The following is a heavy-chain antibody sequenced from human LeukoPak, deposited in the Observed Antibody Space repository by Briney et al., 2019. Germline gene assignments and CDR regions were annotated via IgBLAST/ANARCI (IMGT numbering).Heavy chain of an antibody. D-gene: IGHD5-18*01. CDR1: GFTFSSYA. Sequence: PGGSLRLSCAASGFTFSSYAMSWVRQAPGKGLEWVSNVNRDGSVKNYMDSVKGRFTISRDNAKNSLYLQMNSLRAEDTAVYYCARVGESGVSRWIQLPQGYFDYWGQGTLVTVSS. V-gene: IGHV3-7*01. CDR3: ARVGESGVSRWIQLPQGYFDY. J-gene: IGHJ4*02. CDR2: VNRDGSVK.